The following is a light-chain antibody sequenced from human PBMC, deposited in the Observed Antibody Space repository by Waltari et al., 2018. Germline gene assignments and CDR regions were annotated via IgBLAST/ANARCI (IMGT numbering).Light chain of an antibody. CDR3: NSSTVNSNV. V-gene: IGLV2-14*01. Sequence: QSALTQPASVSGSPGQAITNACTGTSRDIGYDDYVSWYQQIPGKAPTLLIYEVSHRPSGISNRFSGSKSGNTASLTLSGLQAEDEAEYYCNSSTVNSNVFGSGTKVTVL. J-gene: IGLJ1*01. CDR1: SRDIGYDDY. CDR2: EVS.